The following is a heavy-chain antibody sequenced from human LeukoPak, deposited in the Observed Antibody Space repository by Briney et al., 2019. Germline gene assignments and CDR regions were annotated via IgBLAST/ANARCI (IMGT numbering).Heavy chain of an antibody. D-gene: IGHD3-9*01. Sequence: GGSLRLSCAASGFTFSSYAMHWVRQAPGKGLEWVAVISYDGSNKYYADSVKGRLTISRDNSKNTLYLQMNSLRAEDTAVYYCARDRVWVRYFDWSSYYFDYWGQGTLVTVSS. CDR3: ARDRVWVRYFDWSSYYFDY. CDR2: ISYDGSNK. J-gene: IGHJ4*02. V-gene: IGHV3-30*04. CDR1: GFTFSSYA.